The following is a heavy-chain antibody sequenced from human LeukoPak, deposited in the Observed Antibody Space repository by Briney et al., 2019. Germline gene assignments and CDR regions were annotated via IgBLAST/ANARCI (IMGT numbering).Heavy chain of an antibody. CDR1: GGSISSYY. V-gene: IGHV4-4*07. CDR3: ARHIAVAGKAGFDY. J-gene: IGHJ4*02. D-gene: IGHD6-19*01. Sequence: ASETLSLTCTVSGGSISSYYWTWIRQPAGKGLEWIGRIYTTGSTNYNPSLNSRVTMSVDTSKNQFSLKLSSVTAADTAVYYCARHIAVAGKAGFDYWGQGTLVTVSS. CDR2: IYTTGST.